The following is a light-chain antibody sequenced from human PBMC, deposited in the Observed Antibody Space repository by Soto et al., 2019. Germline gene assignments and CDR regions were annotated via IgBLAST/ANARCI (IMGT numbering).Light chain of an antibody. CDR2: LGY. CDR3: MQAPQSPPYA. V-gene: IGKV2-28*01. CDR1: QSLLQRNGYNY. J-gene: IGKJ2*01. Sequence: VMTQSPLSLAVTPGESASISCRSSQSLLQRNGYNYVDWYLQKPGQSPQLLIYLGYIRADGAPDRYIGSGSGTEFTLKISRMEADDVELYFCMQAPQSPPYAFGHGTKVEIK.